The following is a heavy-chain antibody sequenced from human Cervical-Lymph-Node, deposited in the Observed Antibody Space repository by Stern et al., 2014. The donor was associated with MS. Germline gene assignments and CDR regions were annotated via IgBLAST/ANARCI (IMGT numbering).Heavy chain of an antibody. CDR3: ASRWSGTYYGQNWFDP. Sequence: QLQLQESGPGLVKPSQTLSLTCTVSGDSITSGGHYWSWIRQHPGKGLEWIGYIYNSGATFYNPSLKGRLTISLDTSKNQFSLQLSSVTAADTAIYYCASRWSGTYYGQNWFDPWGQGILVTVST. D-gene: IGHD1-26*01. CDR2: IYNSGAT. J-gene: IGHJ5*02. V-gene: IGHV4-31*03. CDR1: GDSITSGGHY.